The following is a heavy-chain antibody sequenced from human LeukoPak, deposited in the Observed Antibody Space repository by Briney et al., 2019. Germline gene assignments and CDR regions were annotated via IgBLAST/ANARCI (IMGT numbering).Heavy chain of an antibody. Sequence: PGGSLRLSCTSSGFTFSSYEMNWVRQAPGKGLEWVSYISSSGSTIYYADSVKGRFTISRDNAKNSLYLQMNSLRAEDTAVYYCAELGITMIGGVWGKGTTVTISS. CDR2: ISSSGSTI. CDR1: GFTFSSYE. D-gene: IGHD3-10*02. CDR3: AELGITMIGGV. J-gene: IGHJ6*04. V-gene: IGHV3-48*03.